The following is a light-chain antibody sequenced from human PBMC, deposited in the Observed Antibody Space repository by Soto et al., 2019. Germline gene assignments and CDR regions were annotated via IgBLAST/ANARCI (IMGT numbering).Light chain of an antibody. V-gene: IGKV3-11*01. Sequence: EIVMTQSPVTLCMSPGEGATLSCRASQSVSSDLAWYQQKPGQAPRLLIYDASNRATGIPARFSGSGSGTDFTLTISSLEPEDFAVYYCQQLSTFGQGTKVDIK. CDR2: DAS. CDR3: QQLST. J-gene: IGKJ1*01. CDR1: QSVSSD.